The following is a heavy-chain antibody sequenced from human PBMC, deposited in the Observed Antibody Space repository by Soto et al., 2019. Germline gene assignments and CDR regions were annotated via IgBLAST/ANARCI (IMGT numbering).Heavy chain of an antibody. CDR3: ARRAAAGLEYYYYYGMDV. CDR2: IIPIFGTA. V-gene: IGHV1-69*06. CDR1: GGTFSSYA. J-gene: IGHJ6*02. Sequence: SVKVSCKASGGTFSSYAISWVRQAPGQGLEWMGGIIPIFGTANYAQKFQGRVTITADKSTSTAYMELSSLRSEDTAVYYCARRAAAGLEYYYYYGMDVWGQGTTVTVSS. D-gene: IGHD6-13*01.